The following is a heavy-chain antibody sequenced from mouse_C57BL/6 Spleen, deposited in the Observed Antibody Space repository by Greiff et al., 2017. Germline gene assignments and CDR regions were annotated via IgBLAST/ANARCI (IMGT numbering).Heavy chain of an antibody. CDR1: GYTFTSYG. CDR2: IYPRSGNT. V-gene: IGHV1-81*01. CDR3: ARPTMVTTGYMDV. Sequence: QVQLQQSGAELARPGASVKLSCKASGYTFTSYGISWVKQRTGQGLEWIGEIYPRSGNTYYNEKFKGKATLNADKSSSTAYMELRSLTSEDSAVYFSARPTMVTTGYMDVWGTGTTVTVSS. D-gene: IGHD2-10*01. J-gene: IGHJ1*03.